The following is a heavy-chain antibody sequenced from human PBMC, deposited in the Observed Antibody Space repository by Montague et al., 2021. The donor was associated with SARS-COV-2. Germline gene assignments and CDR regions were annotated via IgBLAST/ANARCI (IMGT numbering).Heavy chain of an antibody. V-gene: IGHV2-70*01. CDR1: GFSLSTSGMC. CDR2: IDWDDDK. Sequence: PALVKSTQTLTLTCTFSGFSLSTSGMCVSWIRQPPGKALEWLALIDWDDDKYYSTSLKTRLTISKDTSKNQVVLTMTNMDPVDTATYYCARIWGATRGDAFDIWGQGTMVTVSS. J-gene: IGHJ3*02. D-gene: IGHD1-26*01. CDR3: ARIWGATRGDAFDI.